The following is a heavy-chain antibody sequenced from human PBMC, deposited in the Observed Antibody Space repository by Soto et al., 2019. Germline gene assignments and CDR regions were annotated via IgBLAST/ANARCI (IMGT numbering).Heavy chain of an antibody. V-gene: IGHV3-23*01. D-gene: IGHD4-17*01. CDR1: GFTFSSYA. CDR3: ANMKEDHDYGGNSGSFFDY. Sequence: GGSLRLSCAASGFTFSSYAMSWVRQAPGKGLEWVSAISGSGGSTYYADSVKGRFTISRDNSKNTLYLQMNSLRAEDTAVYYCANMKEDHDYGGNSGSFFDYWGQGTLVTVSS. CDR2: ISGSGGST. J-gene: IGHJ4*02.